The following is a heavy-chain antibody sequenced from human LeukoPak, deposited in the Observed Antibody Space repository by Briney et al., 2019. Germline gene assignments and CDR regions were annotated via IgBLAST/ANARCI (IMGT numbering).Heavy chain of an antibody. D-gene: IGHD5-24*01. CDR1: GFTVSNNY. Sequence: GGSLRLSCAASGFTVSNNYMSWVRQAPGKGLEWVSVIYSGGYTYYADSVKGRFTISRDNAKNSLYLQMNSLRAEDTAVYYCARDTGRDGYNFFDYWGQGTLVTVSS. V-gene: IGHV3-66*01. CDR2: IYSGGYT. J-gene: IGHJ4*02. CDR3: ARDTGRDGYNFFDY.